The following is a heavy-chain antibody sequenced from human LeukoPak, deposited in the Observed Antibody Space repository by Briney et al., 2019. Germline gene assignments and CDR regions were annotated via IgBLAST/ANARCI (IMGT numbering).Heavy chain of an antibody. Sequence: GGSLRLSCAASGVTFSSYGMHWVRQAPCKGLEWVALISSDGNDKLYGDSAKGRFTISRDDSKSTLYLQMNSLRAEDTAVYYCTTKVIRGNSGDDYDDWGQGTLVTVSS. J-gene: IGHJ4*02. CDR3: TTKVIRGNSGDDYDD. V-gene: IGHV3-30*03. CDR1: GVTFSSYG. CDR2: ISSDGNDK. D-gene: IGHD5-12*01.